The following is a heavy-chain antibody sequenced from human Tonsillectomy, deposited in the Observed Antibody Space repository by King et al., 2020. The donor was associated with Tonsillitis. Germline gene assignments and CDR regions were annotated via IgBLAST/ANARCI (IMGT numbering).Heavy chain of an antibody. CDR3: ARDSRRNDWYFDL. CDR2: IYQSGSP. J-gene: IGHJ2*01. Sequence: VQLQESGPGLVKPSETLSLTCTVSGYSISSGYCWGWIRQPPGKGLEGIGSIYQSGSPYYNPSLKSRVTISVDTSKNQFSLNLNSVTVADTAVYYCARDSRRNDWYFDLWGRGTLVTVSS. V-gene: IGHV4-38-2*02. D-gene: IGHD6-13*01. CDR1: GYSISSGYC.